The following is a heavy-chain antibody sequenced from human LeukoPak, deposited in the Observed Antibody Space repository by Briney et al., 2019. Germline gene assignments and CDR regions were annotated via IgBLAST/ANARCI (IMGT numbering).Heavy chain of an antibody. D-gene: IGHD6-13*01. CDR1: GFTFSSYW. J-gene: IGHJ5*02. CDR3: ARGYSSSWYNWFDP. CDR2: IKQDGSEK. Sequence: GGSLRLSCAASGFTFSSYWMSWVRQAPGKGLEWVANIKQDGSEKYYVDSVKGRFTISRDNAKNSLYLQMNSLRAEDTAVYYCARGYSSSWYNWFDPWGQGTLVAVSS. V-gene: IGHV3-7*01.